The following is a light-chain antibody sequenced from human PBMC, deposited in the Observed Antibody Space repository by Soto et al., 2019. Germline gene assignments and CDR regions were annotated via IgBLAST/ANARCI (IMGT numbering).Light chain of an antibody. CDR3: QQYTSYWWT. CDR1: QSISSW. CDR2: KAS. V-gene: IGKV1-5*03. J-gene: IGKJ1*01. Sequence: DIQMTQSPSTLSASLGDRVTITCRASQSISSWLAWYQQKPGKAPKLLIYKASSLESGVPSRFSGSESGTEFTLTIRSLQPDDFATYYCQQYTSYWWTFGQGTKVEIK.